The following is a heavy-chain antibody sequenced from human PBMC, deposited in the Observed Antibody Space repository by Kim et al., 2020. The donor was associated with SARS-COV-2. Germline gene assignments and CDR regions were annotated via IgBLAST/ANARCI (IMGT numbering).Heavy chain of an antibody. CDR1: GGSFSGYY. CDR3: ARDPDPRPPPGGWRLSFDI. V-gene: IGHV4-34*01. D-gene: IGHD1-1*01. J-gene: IGHJ3*02. Sequence: SETLSLTCAVYGGSFSGYYWSWIRQPPGKGLEWIGEINHSGSTNYNPSLKSRVTISVDTSKNQFSLKLSSVTAADTAVYYCARDPDPRPPPGGWRLSFDIWGQGTMVTVSS. CDR2: INHSGST.